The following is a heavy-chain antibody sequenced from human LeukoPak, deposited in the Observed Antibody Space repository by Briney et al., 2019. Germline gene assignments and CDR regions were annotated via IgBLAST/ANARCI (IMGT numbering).Heavy chain of an antibody. Sequence: GGSLRLSCVASGFTFIDYAMTWVRQGPGKGLEWVPSISSRNGNTFYSDSVKGRFTISRDDSKNTLYLQMNTLRAEDTATYFCAKDRGLYSGVFAFDMWGQGTLVTVSS. CDR1: GFTFIDYA. V-gene: IGHV3-23*01. CDR3: AKDRGLYSGVFAFDM. D-gene: IGHD1-26*01. J-gene: IGHJ3*02. CDR2: ISSRNGNT.